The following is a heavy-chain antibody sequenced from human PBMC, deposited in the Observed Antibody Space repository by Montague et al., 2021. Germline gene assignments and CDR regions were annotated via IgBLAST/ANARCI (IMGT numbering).Heavy chain of an antibody. CDR3: ARRVGIRAPFDY. CDR1: GGSISEFY. Sequence: SETLSLTCTVTGGSISEFYWSWIRQSPEKGLEWIGYIYDNGTTNYNPSLKSRVTISADTSMNQFSLNLRSVTAADTAVYFCARRVGIRAPFDYWGQGTLVTVSS. J-gene: IGHJ4*02. V-gene: IGHV4-59*08. CDR2: IYDNGTT. D-gene: IGHD7-27*01.